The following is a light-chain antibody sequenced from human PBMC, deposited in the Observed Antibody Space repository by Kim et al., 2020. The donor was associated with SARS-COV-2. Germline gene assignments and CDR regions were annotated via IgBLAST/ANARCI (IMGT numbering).Light chain of an antibody. V-gene: IGLV3-9*01. Sequence: VTRGQTARITWGGNNMGSKSVHWYQQKPGQAPVLVIYRDSNRPSGIPERFSGSNSGNTATLTISRAQAGDEADYYCQVWDSSTVVFGGGTQLTVL. CDR2: RDS. CDR1: NMGSKS. CDR3: QVWDSSTVV. J-gene: IGLJ2*01.